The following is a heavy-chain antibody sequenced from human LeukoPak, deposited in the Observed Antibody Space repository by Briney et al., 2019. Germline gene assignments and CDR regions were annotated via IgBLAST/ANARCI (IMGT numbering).Heavy chain of an antibody. V-gene: IGHV3-23*01. CDR3: AKVRLDILTGPFDY. CDR1: GFTFSSYA. D-gene: IGHD3-9*01. J-gene: IGHJ4*02. Sequence: GGSLRLSCAASGFTFSSYAMSWVRQAPGKGLEWVSAISGSGGSTYYADSVKGRFTISRDNSKNTLYLQMNSPRAEDTAVYYCAKVRLDILTGPFDYWGQGTLVTVSS. CDR2: ISGSGGST.